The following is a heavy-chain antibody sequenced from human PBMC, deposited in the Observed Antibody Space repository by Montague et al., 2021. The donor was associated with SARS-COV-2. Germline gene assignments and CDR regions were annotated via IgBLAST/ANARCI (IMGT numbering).Heavy chain of an antibody. J-gene: IGHJ5*01. CDR3: ARAYCGGDCNYLYIGFDS. D-gene: IGHD2-21*01. CDR2: IYHGGFT. CDR1: GYSISSGYF. V-gene: IGHV4-38-2*02. Sequence: SETLSLTCPVSGYSISSGYFWGWIRQPPGKGLEWIGAIYHGGFTHYNPSLKSRLTMSLDTSKNQFSLRLSSVTAADTAIYYCARAYCGGDCNYLYIGFDSWGQGALVTVPS.